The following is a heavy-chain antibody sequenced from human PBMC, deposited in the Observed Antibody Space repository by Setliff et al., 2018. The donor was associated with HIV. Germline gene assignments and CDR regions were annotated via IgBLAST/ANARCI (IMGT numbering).Heavy chain of an antibody. J-gene: IGHJ4*02. Sequence: PGGSLRLSCAASGFTFSRYWMSWVRQAPGKGLEWVANIKQDGSEKYYGDSVQGRFTVSRDNAENSVYLQMNSLRAEDTAVYYCARDGGEYWGQGTVVTVSS. CDR3: ARDGGEY. CDR1: GFTFSRYW. V-gene: IGHV3-7*01. D-gene: IGHD3-16*01. CDR2: IKQDGSEK.